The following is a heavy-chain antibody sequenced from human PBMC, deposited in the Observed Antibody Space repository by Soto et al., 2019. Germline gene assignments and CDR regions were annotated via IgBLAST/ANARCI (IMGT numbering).Heavy chain of an antibody. Sequence: SETLSLTCAVSGGSVSSTNWWSWVRQSPGKGLEWIGDIYHIGSTNYNPSLRGRVTISVDKSNNQFSLTLKYVTAADTAVYYYASLPPRFDVPVLPIPIWGQGTLVPVSS. J-gene: IGHJ4*02. CDR1: GGSVSSTNW. D-gene: IGHD2-2*02. V-gene: IGHV4-4*02. CDR2: IYHIGST. CDR3: ASLPPRFDVPVLPIPI.